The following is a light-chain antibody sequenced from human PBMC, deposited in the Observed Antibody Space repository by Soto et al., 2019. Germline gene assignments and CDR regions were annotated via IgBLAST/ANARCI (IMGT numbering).Light chain of an antibody. Sequence: DIQMTQSPSSVSASVGDRVTITCRASQGISNWLAWYQQKPGKAPSLLIHAASSLQSGVPSRFSGGGYGTYFTLASSSLQTDDFATDVGQEANSLPVTFGRGTKVDIK. V-gene: IGKV1-12*01. CDR2: AAS. CDR1: QGISNW. CDR3: QEANSLPVT. J-gene: IGKJ3*01.